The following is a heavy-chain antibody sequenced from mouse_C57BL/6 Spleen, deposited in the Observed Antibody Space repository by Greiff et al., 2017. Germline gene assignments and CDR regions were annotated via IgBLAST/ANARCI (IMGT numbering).Heavy chain of an antibody. V-gene: IGHV1-5*01. CDR3: TREDCYGSSYDYYAMDY. Sequence: VQLQQSGTVLARPGASVKMSCKTSGYTFTSYWMHWVKQRPGQGLEWIGAIYPGNSDTHYNQKFKGKAKLTAVTSASTAYMELSSLTNEEAAVYYGTREDCYGSSYDYYAMDYGGQGTSVTVSS. CDR2: IYPGNSDT. D-gene: IGHD1-1*01. CDR1: GYTFTSYW. J-gene: IGHJ4*01.